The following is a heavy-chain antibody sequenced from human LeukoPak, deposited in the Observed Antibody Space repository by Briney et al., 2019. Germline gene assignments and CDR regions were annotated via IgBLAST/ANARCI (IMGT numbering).Heavy chain of an antibody. CDR2: FDPEDGET. Sequence: GASVKVSCKVSGYTLTELSIHWVRQAPGKGLEWMGGFDPEDGETIYAQKFQGRVTMTEDTSTDTAYMELSSLRSEDTAVYYCATEGLALSYFYDSSDYLAHWGQGSLVTVSS. D-gene: IGHD3-22*01. CDR3: ATEGLALSYFYDSSDYLAH. V-gene: IGHV1-24*01. CDR1: GYTLTELS. J-gene: IGHJ4*02.